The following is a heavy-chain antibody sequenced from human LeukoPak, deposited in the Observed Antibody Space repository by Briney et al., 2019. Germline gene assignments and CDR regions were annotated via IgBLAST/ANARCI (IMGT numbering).Heavy chain of an antibody. CDR2: IDHRGNT. CDR3: ARERGYYDSSGYGSYSDY. CDR1: GDSISSGNF. D-gene: IGHD3-22*01. J-gene: IGHJ4*01. V-gene: IGHV4-38-2*02. Sequence: KPSETLSLTCIVSGDSISSGNFWGWIRQPPGKGLDYIGNIDHRGNTYYNPSLKSRLTISVDTSRNQFSLRLSSVTAADTAVYYCARERGYYDSSGYGSYSDYWGHGTLVTVSS.